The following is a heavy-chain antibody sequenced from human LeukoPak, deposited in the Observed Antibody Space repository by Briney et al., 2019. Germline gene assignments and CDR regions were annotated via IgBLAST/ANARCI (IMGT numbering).Heavy chain of an antibody. Sequence: GGSLRLSCAASGFTVSSYAMHWVRQAPGKGLEWVAVISYDGSNKYYADSVKGRFTISRDNSKNTLYLQMNSLRAEDTAVYYCARDWGLRTYDYWGQGTLVTVSS. V-gene: IGHV3-30-3*01. J-gene: IGHJ4*02. CDR3: ARDWGLRTYDY. CDR1: GFTVSSYA. CDR2: ISYDGSNK. D-gene: IGHD3-16*01.